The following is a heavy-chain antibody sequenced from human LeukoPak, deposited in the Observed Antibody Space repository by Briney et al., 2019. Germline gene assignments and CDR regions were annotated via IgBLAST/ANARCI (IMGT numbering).Heavy chain of an antibody. J-gene: IGHJ4*02. Sequence: PGGSLRLSCAASGFTFSSYAMSWVRQAPGEGLEWVSAISGSGGSTYYADSVKGRFTISRDNSKNTLYLQMNSLRAEDTAVYYCAKGRGRVLTGYFDYWGQGTLVTVSS. D-gene: IGHD3-9*01. V-gene: IGHV3-23*01. CDR1: GFTFSSYA. CDR2: ISGSGGST. CDR3: AKGRGRVLTGYFDY.